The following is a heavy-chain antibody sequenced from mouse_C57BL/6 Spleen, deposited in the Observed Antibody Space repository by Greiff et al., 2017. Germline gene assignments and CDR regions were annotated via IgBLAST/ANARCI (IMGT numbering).Heavy chain of an antibody. CDR1: GYTFTSYW. Sequence: QVQLQQPGAELVKPGASVKMSCKASGYTFTSYWITWVKQRPGQGLEWIGDIYPGSGSTNYNEKFKSKATLTVDTSSSTAYMQLSSLTSEDSAVYYCAREGDYDDAMDYWGQGTSVTVSS. CDR2: IYPGSGST. J-gene: IGHJ4*01. D-gene: IGHD2-4*01. V-gene: IGHV1-55*01. CDR3: AREGDYDDAMDY.